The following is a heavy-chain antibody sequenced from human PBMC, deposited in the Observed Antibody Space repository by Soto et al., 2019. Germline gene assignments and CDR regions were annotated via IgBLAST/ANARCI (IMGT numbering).Heavy chain of an antibody. D-gene: IGHD5-18*01. Sequence: SETLSLTCAVYGGSLSGYYWSWIRQPPGKGLEWIGEINHSGSTNYNPSLKSRVTISVDTSKNQFSLELSSVTAADTAVYYCARDRSWIELWLIGGFDYWGQGTLVTDSS. J-gene: IGHJ4*02. CDR2: INHSGST. CDR3: ARDRSWIELWLIGGFDY. V-gene: IGHV4-34*01. CDR1: GGSLSGYY.